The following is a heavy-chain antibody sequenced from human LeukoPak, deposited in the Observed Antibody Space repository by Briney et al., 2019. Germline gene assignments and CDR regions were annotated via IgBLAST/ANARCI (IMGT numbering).Heavy chain of an antibody. J-gene: IGHJ4*02. CDR3: AADQTGVGYCDGDCYSY. D-gene: IGHD2-21*01. CDR2: IVVGSGNT. V-gene: IGHV1-58*02. Sequence: SVKVSCKASGFTFTSSAIQWVRQARGQRLEWIGWIVVGSGNTNYAQKFQERVTITRDMSTSTAYMELSGLRSEDTAVYYCAADQTGVGYCDGDCYSYWGQGALVTVSS. CDR1: GFTFTSSA.